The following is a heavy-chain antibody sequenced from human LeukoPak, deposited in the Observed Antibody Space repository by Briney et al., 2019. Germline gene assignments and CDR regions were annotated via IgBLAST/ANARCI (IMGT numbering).Heavy chain of an antibody. CDR1: GFTFSSYA. D-gene: IGHD4-17*01. Sequence: GGSLRLSCAASGFTFSSYAMSWVRQAPGRGLEWVSATSGSGGSTYHADSVKGRFTISRDSSKNTLYLQMNSLRAEDTAVYYCAKDRRSNGDWGQGTLVTVSS. V-gene: IGHV3-23*01. CDR3: AKDRRSNGD. CDR2: TSGSGGST. J-gene: IGHJ4*02.